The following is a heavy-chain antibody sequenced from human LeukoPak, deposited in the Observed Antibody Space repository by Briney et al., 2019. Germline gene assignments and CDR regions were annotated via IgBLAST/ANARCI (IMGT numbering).Heavy chain of an antibody. CDR2: IYPSGSA. Sequence: SETLSLTCTVSGGSISSYYWSWVRQSPVKGLEWIGYIYPSGSAFYNPSLESRVTISLDTSENQFSLKLSSVTAADTAVYYCARRNHYFYYMDVWGKGTTVTVSS. V-gene: IGHV4-4*09. CDR1: GGSISSYY. J-gene: IGHJ6*03. CDR3: ARRNHYFYYMDV.